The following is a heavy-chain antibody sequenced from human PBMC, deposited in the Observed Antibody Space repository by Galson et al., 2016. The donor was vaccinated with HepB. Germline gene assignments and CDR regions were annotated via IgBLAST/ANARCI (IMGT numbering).Heavy chain of an antibody. Sequence: SLRLSCAASGFTFSSYGIQWVRQAPGKGLEWEAVISSNGKVQYYADSLKGRFTVSRDNSQSTLYLQMNSLRPEDTAVYYCAKEGGWGNYQNYLHHWGQGMLVTVSS. CDR3: AKEGGWGNYQNYLHH. V-gene: IGHV3-30*18. CDR2: ISSNGKVQ. CDR1: GFTFSSYG. J-gene: IGHJ4*02. D-gene: IGHD3-16*02.